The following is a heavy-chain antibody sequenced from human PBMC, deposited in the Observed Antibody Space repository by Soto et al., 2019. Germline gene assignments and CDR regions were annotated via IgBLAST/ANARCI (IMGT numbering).Heavy chain of an antibody. CDR1: GYTFTSYG. V-gene: IGHV1-18*01. CDR2: ISAYNGNT. J-gene: IGHJ4*02. Sequence: QVQLVQSGAEVKKPGASVKVSCKASGYTFTSYGISWVRQAPGQGLEWMGWISAYNGNTNYAQKLQGRVTMTTDTSTSTAYMELRSLRSDDTAVYYCERDPVDCSGGSCGTKGRFDYWGQGTLVTVSS. D-gene: IGHD2-15*01. CDR3: ERDPVDCSGGSCGTKGRFDY.